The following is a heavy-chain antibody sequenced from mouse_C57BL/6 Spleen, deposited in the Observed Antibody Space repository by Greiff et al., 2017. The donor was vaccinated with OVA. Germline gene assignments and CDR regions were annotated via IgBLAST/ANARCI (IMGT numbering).Heavy chain of an antibody. CDR1: GFTFSSYT. J-gene: IGHJ3*01. D-gene: IGHD2-4*01. V-gene: IGHV5-9*01. Sequence: EVMLVESGGGLVKPGGSLKLSCAASGFTFSSYTMSWVRQTPEKRLEWVATISGGGGNTYYPDSVKGRFTISRDNAKNTLYLQMSSLRSEDTALYYCARAVYDYGAYWGQGTLVTVSA. CDR3: ARAVYDYGAY. CDR2: ISGGGGNT.